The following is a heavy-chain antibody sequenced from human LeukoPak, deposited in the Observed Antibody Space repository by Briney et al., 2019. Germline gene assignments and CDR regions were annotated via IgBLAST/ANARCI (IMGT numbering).Heavy chain of an antibody. D-gene: IGHD1-26*01. V-gene: IGHV4-61*02. CDR3: ASYSGSYAYYAY. CDR1: GGSISSGGYS. CDR2: IYSSGNT. J-gene: IGHJ4*02. Sequence: SQTLSLTCAVSGGSISSGGYSWSWIRQPAGKGLEWIGRIYSSGNTNYNPSLKSRVTMSVDTSKNQFSLKLSSVTAADTAVYYCASYSGSYAYYAYWGQGTRVTVSS.